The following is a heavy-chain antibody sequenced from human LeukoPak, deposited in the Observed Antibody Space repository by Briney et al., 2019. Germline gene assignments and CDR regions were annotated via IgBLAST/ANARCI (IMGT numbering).Heavy chain of an antibody. CDR2: INPNSGGT. CDR3: ARGVDSSGSDY. CDR1: GYTFTGYY. Sequence: ASVKVSCKASGYTFTGYYMHWVRQAPGQGLEWMGWINPNSGGTNYAQKFQGRVTMTRNTSISTAYMELSSLRSEDTAVYYCARGVDSSGSDYWGQGTLVTVSS. J-gene: IGHJ4*02. D-gene: IGHD3-22*01. V-gene: IGHV1-2*02.